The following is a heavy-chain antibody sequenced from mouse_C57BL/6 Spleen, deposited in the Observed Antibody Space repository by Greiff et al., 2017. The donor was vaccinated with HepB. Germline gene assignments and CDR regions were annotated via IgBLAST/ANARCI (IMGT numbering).Heavy chain of an antibody. D-gene: IGHD2-1*01. Sequence: EVQLQQSGPELVKPGASVKISCKASGYSFTGYYMNWVKQSPEKSLEWIGEINPSTGGTTYNQKFKAKATLTVDKSSSTAYMQLKSLTSEDSAVYYCARSRSTIDYWGQGTTLTVSS. V-gene: IGHV1-42*01. CDR2: INPSTGGT. J-gene: IGHJ2*01. CDR3: ARSRSTIDY. CDR1: GYSFTGYY.